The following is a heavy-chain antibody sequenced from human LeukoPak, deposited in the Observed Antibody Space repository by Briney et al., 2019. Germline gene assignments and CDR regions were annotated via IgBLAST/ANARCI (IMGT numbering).Heavy chain of an antibody. D-gene: IGHD3-10*01. Sequence: GGSLRLSCAGSGFTFSSYWMHWVRQAPGKGLVWVSSIHSDGRITTYADSVKGRFTISKDNARNTLYLQMNSLRAEDTAVYYCARMAWKYYYGSGSYFDYWGQGTLVTVSS. V-gene: IGHV3-74*01. CDR3: ARMAWKYYYGSGSYFDY. CDR1: GFTFSSYW. J-gene: IGHJ4*02. CDR2: IHSDGRIT.